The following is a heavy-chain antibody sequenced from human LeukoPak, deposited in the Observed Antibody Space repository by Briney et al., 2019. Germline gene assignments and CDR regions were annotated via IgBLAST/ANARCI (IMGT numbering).Heavy chain of an antibody. J-gene: IGHJ3*02. CDR1: GFTFSSYS. Sequence: GGSLRLSCAASGFTFSSYSMNWVRQAPGKGLEWVSSISSSSSYIYYADSVKGRFTISRDDAKNSLYLQMNSLRVEDTAVYYCARENFMATSGTTFDIWGQGTMVSVSS. D-gene: IGHD1-1*01. CDR2: ISSSSSYI. CDR3: ARENFMATSGTTFDI. V-gene: IGHV3-21*01.